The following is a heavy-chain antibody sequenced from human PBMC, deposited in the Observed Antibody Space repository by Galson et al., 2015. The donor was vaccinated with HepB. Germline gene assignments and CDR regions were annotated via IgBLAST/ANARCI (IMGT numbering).Heavy chain of an antibody. CDR3: VKGYSGSHLTAFHI. Sequence: SLRLSCAASGFNFNSYTMHWVRQAPGKGLEYVSAISNSGGSTYYADSAKGRFTISRDNSKNTHFLQVSSLRTEDTAVFYCVKGYSGSHLTAFHIWGQGTMVTVSS. D-gene: IGHD1-26*01. CDR1: GFNFNSYT. CDR2: ISNSGGST. J-gene: IGHJ3*02. V-gene: IGHV3-64D*06.